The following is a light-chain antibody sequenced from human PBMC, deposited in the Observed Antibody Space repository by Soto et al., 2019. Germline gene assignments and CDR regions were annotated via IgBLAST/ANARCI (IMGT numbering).Light chain of an antibody. J-gene: IGKJ2*01. CDR1: QSVFSSAAKKDY. V-gene: IGKV4-1*01. CDR2: DVS. CDR3: QQYLGDPLT. Sequence: DIVMTQSPDSLAVSLGERAIINCKSSQSVFSSAAKKDYLAWFQQKAGQAPKTLIYDVSTREPGVPDRFSGSGSGTEFTLTISNLQAEDVATYYCQQYLGDPLTFGQGTKVEIK.